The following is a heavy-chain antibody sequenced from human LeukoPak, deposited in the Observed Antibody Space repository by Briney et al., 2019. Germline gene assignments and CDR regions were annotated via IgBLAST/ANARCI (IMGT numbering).Heavy chain of an antibody. Sequence: GGSLRLSCAASAFTFSTYSMNWVRQAPGKGLECVSSISADSNYIYYADSLKGRFTISRDNAKNSLYLQMINLRAEDTAVYYCARVAFGLYVMDVWGQGTTVTVSS. D-gene: IGHD3/OR15-3a*01. V-gene: IGHV3-21*01. CDR3: ARVAFGLYVMDV. CDR2: ISADSNYI. J-gene: IGHJ6*02. CDR1: AFTFSTYS.